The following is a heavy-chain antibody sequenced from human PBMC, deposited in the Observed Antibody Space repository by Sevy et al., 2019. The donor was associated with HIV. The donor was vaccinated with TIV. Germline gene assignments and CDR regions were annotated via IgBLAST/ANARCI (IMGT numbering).Heavy chain of an antibody. D-gene: IGHD3-10*01. J-gene: IGHJ4*02. V-gene: IGHV3-23*01. CDR3: AKDRVSGTYYTGDFDY. Sequence: QLGGPLRLSCAASGFTFSTYAMTWVRQAPGKGLEWVSVSTYSGVNTYYADSVKGRFTISRDNSKNKLYLQMNSLRAEDTAVYYCAKDRVSGTYYTGDFDYWGQGTLVTVSS. CDR2: STYSGVNT. CDR1: GFTFSTYA.